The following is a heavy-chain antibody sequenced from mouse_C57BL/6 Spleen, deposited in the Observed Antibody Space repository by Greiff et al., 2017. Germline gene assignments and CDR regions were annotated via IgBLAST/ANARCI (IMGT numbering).Heavy chain of an antibody. Sequence: EVQLQQSGPELVKPGASVKISCKASGYTFTDYYMNWVKQSHGKSLEWIGDINPNNGGTSYNQKFKGKATLTVDKSSSTAYMELRSLTSEDSAVYYCARVGNSSYFEVWGKGTTVTVSS. V-gene: IGHV1-26*01. J-gene: IGHJ1*03. D-gene: IGHD2-1*01. CDR1: GYTFTDYY. CDR2: INPNNGGT. CDR3: ARVGNSSYFEV.